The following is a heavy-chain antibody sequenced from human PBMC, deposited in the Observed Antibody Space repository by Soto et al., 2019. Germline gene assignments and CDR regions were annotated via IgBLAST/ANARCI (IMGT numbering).Heavy chain of an antibody. Sequence: PGGSLRLSCAASGFTFSSHRMSWVRQAPGKGLEWVANIKPDGSEKWYVDSVKGRFTISRDNARNSLYLQMNSLRAEDTAVYYCARGDYYDSSGPFSDAFDIWGQGTMVTVSS. CDR2: IKPDGSEK. CDR3: ARGDYYDSSGPFSDAFDI. D-gene: IGHD3-22*01. J-gene: IGHJ3*02. V-gene: IGHV3-7*04. CDR1: GFTFSSHR.